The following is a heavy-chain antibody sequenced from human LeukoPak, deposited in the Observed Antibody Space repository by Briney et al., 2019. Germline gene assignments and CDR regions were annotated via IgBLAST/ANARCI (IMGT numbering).Heavy chain of an antibody. D-gene: IGHD3-10*01. CDR2: IYYSGST. Sequence: SETLSLTCTVSGGSISSSSYYWGWLRQPPGKGLEWIGSIYYSGSTYYNPSLKSRVTISVDTSKNQFSLKLSSVTAADTAVYYCARFYYYGSGSYQGNWFDPWGQGTLVTVSS. J-gene: IGHJ5*02. CDR3: ARFYYYGSGSYQGNWFDP. CDR1: GGSISSSSYY. V-gene: IGHV4-39*01.